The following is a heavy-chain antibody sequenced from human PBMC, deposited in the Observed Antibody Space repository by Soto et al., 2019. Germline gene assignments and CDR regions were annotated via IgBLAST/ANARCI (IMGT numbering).Heavy chain of an antibody. V-gene: IGHV3-21*01. J-gene: IGHJ6*02. CDR2: ISVIGDHT. CDR1: GFTLSSYA. CDR3: ARDSKNRQEGMDV. D-gene: IGHD4-4*01. Sequence: GSLLLSGGASGFTLSSYAFNGVRQAPGKGLEWVSSISVIGDHTFYADSVKGRFTISRDNAKNSLFLELTSLRADDTAVYFCARDSKNRQEGMDVWGQGTTVTVSS.